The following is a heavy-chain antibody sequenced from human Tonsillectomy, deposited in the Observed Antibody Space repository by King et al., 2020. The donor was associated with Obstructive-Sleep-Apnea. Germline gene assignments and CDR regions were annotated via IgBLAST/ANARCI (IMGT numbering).Heavy chain of an antibody. V-gene: IGHV4-39*07. CDR3: ARAQGYSSGWYLGYYFDY. J-gene: IGHJ4*02. CDR2: IYYSGST. Sequence: QLQESGPGLVKPSETLSLTCTVSGGSISSSSYYWGWIRQPPGKGLEWIGSIYYSGSTYYNPSLKSRVTISVDTSKNQFSLKLSSVTAADTAVYYCARAQGYSSGWYLGYYFDYWGQGTLVTVSS. D-gene: IGHD6-19*01. CDR1: GGSISSSSYY.